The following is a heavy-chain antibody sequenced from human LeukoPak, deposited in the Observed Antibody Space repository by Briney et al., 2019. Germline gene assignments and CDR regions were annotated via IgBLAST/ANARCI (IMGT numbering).Heavy chain of an antibody. CDR1: GFTFSSYE. CDR3: ARDRVNWNDDYYYYGMDV. J-gene: IGHJ6*02. CDR2: ISSSGSTI. D-gene: IGHD1-1*01. Sequence: PGGSLRLSCAASGFTFSSYEMNWVRQAPGKGLEWVSYISSSGSTIYYADSLKGRFTISRDNAKNSLYLQMNSLSAEDTAVYYCARDRVNWNDDYYYYGMDVWGQGTTVTVSS. V-gene: IGHV3-48*03.